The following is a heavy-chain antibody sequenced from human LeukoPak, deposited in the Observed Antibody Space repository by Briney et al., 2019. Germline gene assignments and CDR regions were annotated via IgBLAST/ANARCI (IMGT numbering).Heavy chain of an antibody. Sequence: SESLSLTCAVYGGSFSGYYWSWIRQPPGKGLEWSGEINHSGSTNYNPSLKSRVTISVDTSKNRFSLKLSSVTAADTAVYYCARAPYGSGSYYNWFDPWGQGTLVTVSS. D-gene: IGHD3-10*01. CDR2: INHSGST. CDR3: ARAPYGSGSYYNWFDP. J-gene: IGHJ5*02. CDR1: GGSFSGYY. V-gene: IGHV4-34*01.